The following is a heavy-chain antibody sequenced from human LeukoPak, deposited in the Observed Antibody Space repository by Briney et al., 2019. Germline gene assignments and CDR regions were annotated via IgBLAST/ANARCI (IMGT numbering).Heavy chain of an antibody. CDR1: AYTFTDYN. V-gene: IGHV1-2*02. CDR3: ARGSVGVTRFPFDY. CDR2: IHPNIDAT. J-gene: IGHJ4*02. Sequence: ASVYLSRTCSAYTFTDYNVHWVRHAPEQGPEWMGWIHPNIDATNYAQKLQGRVTMSGDTSVSTAYLELSRLRSDDTAVYYCARGSVGVTRFPFDYWGQGTLVTVSS. D-gene: IGHD1-26*01.